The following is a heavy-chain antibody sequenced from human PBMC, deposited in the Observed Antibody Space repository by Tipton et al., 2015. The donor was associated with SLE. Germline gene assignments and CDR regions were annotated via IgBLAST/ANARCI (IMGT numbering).Heavy chain of an antibody. J-gene: IGHJ5*02. V-gene: IGHV4-59*11. Sequence: TLSLTCTVSGGSISSHYWSWIRQPPGKGLEWIGYINYSGRTKYNPSLKSRVTISVDTSKNQFSLKLSSVTAADTAVYYCARDLFYDSSGYPSPWGQGTLVTVSS. CDR3: ARDLFYDSSGYPSP. CDR2: INYSGRT. CDR1: GGSISSHY. D-gene: IGHD3-22*01.